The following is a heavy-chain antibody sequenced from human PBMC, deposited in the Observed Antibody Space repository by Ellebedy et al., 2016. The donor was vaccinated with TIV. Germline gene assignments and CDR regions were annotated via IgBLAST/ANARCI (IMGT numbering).Heavy chain of an antibody. Sequence: GESLKISCAASGFPFSSYSMNWVRQAPGKGLEWVSYISSSSRAISYAESLRGRFTISRDNAKNSLYLQMNSLIVEDTAVYYCGRGTGTYGGYIDYWGQGILVT. CDR3: GRGTGTYGGYIDY. J-gene: IGHJ4*02. D-gene: IGHD3-10*01. CDR1: GFPFSSYS. CDR2: ISSSSRAI. V-gene: IGHV3-48*01.